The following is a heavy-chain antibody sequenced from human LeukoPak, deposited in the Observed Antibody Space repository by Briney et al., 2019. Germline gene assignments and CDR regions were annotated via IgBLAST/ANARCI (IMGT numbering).Heavy chain of an antibody. CDR1: GGSFSGYQ. CDR2: INHSGST. V-gene: IGHV4-34*01. J-gene: IGHJ4*02. CDR3: ARGAPGY. Sequence: AETLSLTCAVYGGSFSGYQWTWIRQSPGKGLEWIGQINHSGSTNYNPSLKSRVTISVDTSKNQFSLKLASVTAADTAVYYCARGAPGYWGQGTLVTVSS.